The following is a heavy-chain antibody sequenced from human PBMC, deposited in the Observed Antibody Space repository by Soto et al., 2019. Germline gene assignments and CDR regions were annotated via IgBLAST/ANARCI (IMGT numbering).Heavy chain of an antibody. CDR3: AKGSAILRFLEWLLIDY. CDR1: GFTFSSYA. CDR2: ISGSGGST. V-gene: IGHV3-23*01. Sequence: EVQLLESGGGLVQPGGSLRLSCAASGFTFSSYAMSWVRQAPGKGLEWVSAISGSGGSTYYADSVKGRFTISRDNFKNTLYLQMNSLRAEDTAVYYCAKGSAILRFLEWLLIDYWGQGTLVTVSS. J-gene: IGHJ4*02. D-gene: IGHD3-3*01.